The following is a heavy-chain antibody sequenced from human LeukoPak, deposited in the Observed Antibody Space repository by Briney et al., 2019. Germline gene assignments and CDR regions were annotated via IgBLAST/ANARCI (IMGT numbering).Heavy chain of an antibody. CDR2: IYYSGST. Sequence: SETLSLTRTVSGGSISSSSYYWGWIRQPPGKGLEWIGSIYYSGSTYYNPSLKSRVTISVDTSKNQFSLKLSSVTAADTAVYYCARRRSSSWYGYWGQGTLVTVSS. J-gene: IGHJ4*02. D-gene: IGHD6-13*01. CDR1: GGSISSSSYY. V-gene: IGHV4-39*01. CDR3: ARRRSSSWYGY.